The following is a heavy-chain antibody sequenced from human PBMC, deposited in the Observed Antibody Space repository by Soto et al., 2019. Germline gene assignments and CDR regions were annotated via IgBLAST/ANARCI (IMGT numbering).Heavy chain of an antibody. J-gene: IGHJ4*02. D-gene: IGHD4-17*01. CDR2: IYYSGST. Sequence: SETLSLTCTVSGGFISSSTYYWGWIRQPPGRGLEWIGNIYYSGSTYYNPSLKSRVTISVDTSKNHFSLSLTSVTAADTAVYYCATDYGDYYFDSWGQGTLVTVSS. V-gene: IGHV4-39*02. CDR3: ATDYGDYYFDS. CDR1: GGFISSSTYY.